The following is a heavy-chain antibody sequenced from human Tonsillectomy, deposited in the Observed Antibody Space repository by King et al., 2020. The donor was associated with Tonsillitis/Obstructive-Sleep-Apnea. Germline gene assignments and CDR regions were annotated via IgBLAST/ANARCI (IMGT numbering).Heavy chain of an antibody. CDR3: ARDYVYGSGSYRYYYGLDV. V-gene: IGHV3-33*01. CDR2: IWYDRSNT. Sequence: HVQLVESGGGVVQPGRSLRLSCAASGFNFSTYGMHWVRQAPGKGLEWVAAIWYDRSNTYYADSLKGRFTISRDNSKNTLFQQMNSLRAEDTALYYCARDYVYGSGSYRYYYGLDVWGQGTTVTVSS. D-gene: IGHD3-10*01. J-gene: IGHJ6*02. CDR1: GFNFSTYG.